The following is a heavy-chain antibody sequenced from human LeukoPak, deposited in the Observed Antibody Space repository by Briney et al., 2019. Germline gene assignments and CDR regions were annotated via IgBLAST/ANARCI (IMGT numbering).Heavy chain of an antibody. Sequence: GGSLRLSCAASAFTISGYWMNWVRQAPGEGLEWVASMTEDGNNEFYVDSVKGRFTISGDNAKNSLYLQMNSLRADDTAVYYCTRGLGDYWGQGTLVTVSS. CDR3: TRGLGDY. CDR2: MTEDGNNE. D-gene: IGHD6-19*01. J-gene: IGHJ4*02. V-gene: IGHV3-7*01. CDR1: AFTISGYW.